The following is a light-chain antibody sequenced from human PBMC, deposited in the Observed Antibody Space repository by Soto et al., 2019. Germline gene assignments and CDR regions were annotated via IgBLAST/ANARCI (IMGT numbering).Light chain of an antibody. Sequence: QSVLTQPPSASGTPGQRVTISFSGSSSNIGSNTVNWYQQLPGTAPKLLIYSNNQRPSGVPDRFSGSKSGTSASLAISGLQSEDEVDYTCAAWDDSRAVYVFGPGTKLPVL. CDR1: SSNIGSNT. CDR2: SNN. J-gene: IGLJ1*01. CDR3: AAWDDSRAVYV. V-gene: IGLV1-44*01.